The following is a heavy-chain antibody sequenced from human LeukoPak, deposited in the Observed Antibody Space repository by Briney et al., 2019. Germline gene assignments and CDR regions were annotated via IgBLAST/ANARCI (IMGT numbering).Heavy chain of an antibody. V-gene: IGHV4-59*01. CDR3: ARASPYGDYVNAFDI. CDR2: IYYSGSA. D-gene: IGHD4-17*01. CDR1: GGSISSYY. J-gene: IGHJ3*02. Sequence: SETLSLTCNVSGGSISSYYWSWIRQPPGKGLEWMGYIYYSGSAIYNPSLKSRVTISVDTSKNQFSLKLTSVTAADAAVYYCARASPYGDYVNAFDIWRQGTMVTVPS.